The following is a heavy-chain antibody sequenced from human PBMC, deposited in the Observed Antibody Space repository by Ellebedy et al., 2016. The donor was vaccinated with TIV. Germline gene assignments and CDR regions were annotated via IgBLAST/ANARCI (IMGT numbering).Heavy chain of an antibody. J-gene: IGHJ4*02. Sequence: GEPLKISCVASGFTVRDYSMTWVRQTPEKGLEWVSSIRGHEELKTSIDSVRDRFVISSDNSKNMLFLQMNSLRADDTGLYLCARDDAVGGGYLDLWGQGALVSVSS. CDR1: GFTVRDYS. CDR3: ARDDAVGGGYLDL. D-gene: IGHD6-19*01. V-gene: IGHV3-20*01. CDR2: IRGHEELK.